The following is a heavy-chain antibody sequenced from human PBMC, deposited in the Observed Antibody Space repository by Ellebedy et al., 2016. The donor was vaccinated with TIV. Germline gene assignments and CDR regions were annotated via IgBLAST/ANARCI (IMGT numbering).Heavy chain of an antibody. J-gene: IGHJ4*02. CDR2: IWYDGSNK. D-gene: IGHD3-3*01. V-gene: IGHV3-33*01. CDR1: GFTFSSYG. Sequence: GESLKISCAASGFTFSSYGLHWVRQAPGKGLEWVAVIWYDGSNKYYADSVKGRFTISRDKSKNTLYLQMNSLRAEDTAVYYCARLWSDRVVYDFWSGYYPYYFDYWGQGTLVTVSS. CDR3: ARLWSDRVVYDFWSGYYPYYFDY.